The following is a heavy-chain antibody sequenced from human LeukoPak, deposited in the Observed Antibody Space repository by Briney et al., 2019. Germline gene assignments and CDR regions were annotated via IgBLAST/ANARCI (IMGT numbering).Heavy chain of an antibody. CDR3: ASELSRGDEGFDY. V-gene: IGHV1-18*01. CDR1: GYTFTSYG. Sequence: ASVKVSCKASGYTFTSYGISWVRQAPGQGLEWMGWISAYNGNTNYAQKLRGRVTMTTDTSTSTVYMELSSLRSEDTAVYYCASELSRGDEGFDYWGQGTLVTVSS. CDR2: ISAYNGNT. D-gene: IGHD3-10*01. J-gene: IGHJ4*02.